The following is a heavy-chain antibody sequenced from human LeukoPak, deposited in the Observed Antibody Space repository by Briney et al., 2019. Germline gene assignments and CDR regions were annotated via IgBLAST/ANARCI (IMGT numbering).Heavy chain of an antibody. V-gene: IGHV4-59*08. Sequence: PSETLSLTCAVSGGSISSYYWSWIRQPPGKGLEWIGYIYYSGSTNYNPSLKSRVTISVDTSKTQFSLKLSSVTAADTAVYYCARYAILTGYTPADYGMDVWGQGTTVTVSS. CDR1: GGSISSYY. CDR3: ARYAILTGYTPADYGMDV. CDR2: IYYSGST. J-gene: IGHJ6*02. D-gene: IGHD3-9*01.